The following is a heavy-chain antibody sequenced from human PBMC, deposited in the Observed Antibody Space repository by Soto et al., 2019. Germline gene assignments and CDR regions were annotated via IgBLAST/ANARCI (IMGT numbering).Heavy chain of an antibody. Sequence: QVQLVESGGGLVNPGGSLRLSCAASGFTFSNYYMSWIRQPPGKGLEWVSHTSSSSTYTNYADSVKGRFTISRDNAKKSLYLQMNSLRDEDTAVYYCVRFAGDVLNGFDRWGQGTLVTVSS. J-gene: IGHJ4*02. CDR2: TSSSSTYT. V-gene: IGHV3-11*05. D-gene: IGHD3-9*01. CDR1: GFTFSNYY. CDR3: VRFAGDVLNGFDR.